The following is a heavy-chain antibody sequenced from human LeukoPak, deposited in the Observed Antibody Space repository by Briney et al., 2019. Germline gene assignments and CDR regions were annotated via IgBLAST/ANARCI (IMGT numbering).Heavy chain of an antibody. CDR1: GGSISSYY. J-gene: IGHJ5*02. CDR2: IYTSGST. Sequence: SETLSLTCTVSGGSISSYYWSWIRQPAGKGLEWIGRIYTSGSTNYNPSLKSRVTMSVDTSKNQFSLKLSSVTAADTAVYYCARDQKLPPRTEQWMSWFDPWGQGTLVTVSS. D-gene: IGHD6-19*01. CDR3: ARDQKLPPRTEQWMSWFDP. V-gene: IGHV4-4*07.